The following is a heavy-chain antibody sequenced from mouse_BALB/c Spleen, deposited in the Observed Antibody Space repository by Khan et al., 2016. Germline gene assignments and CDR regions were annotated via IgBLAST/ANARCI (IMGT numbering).Heavy chain of an antibody. J-gene: IGHJ2*01. Sequence: VQLQQSGPDLVKPGASVNISCKASGYSFTGYYMHWVKESHGKSLEWIGRVNPNNGGTSYNQKFKGKAILTVDKSSSIAYMELRSLTSEDSAVYYCTSLGGHYVCCGQGTTLTVSS. CDR3: TSLGGHYVC. D-gene: IGHD2-1*01. CDR2: VNPNNGGT. V-gene: IGHV1-26*01. CDR1: GYSFTGYY.